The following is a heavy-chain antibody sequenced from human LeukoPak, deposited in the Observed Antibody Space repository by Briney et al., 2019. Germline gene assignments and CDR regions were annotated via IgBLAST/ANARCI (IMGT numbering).Heavy chain of an antibody. J-gene: IGHJ5*02. CDR1: GGSISSDGYY. D-gene: IGHD6-13*01. V-gene: IGHV4-31*03. CDR3: ARGGIAAAGTGWFDP. Sequence: SQTLSLTCTVSGGSISSDGYYWSWIRQHPGKGLEWIGYIYYSGSTYYNPSLKSRVTISVDTSKNQFSLKLSSVTAADTAVYYCARGGIAAAGTGWFDPWGQGTLVTVSS. CDR2: IYYSGST.